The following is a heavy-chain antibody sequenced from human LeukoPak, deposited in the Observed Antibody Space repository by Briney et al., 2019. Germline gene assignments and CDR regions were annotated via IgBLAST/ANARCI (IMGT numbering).Heavy chain of an antibody. CDR1: GFTFSNYV. Sequence: GGSLRLSCAASGFTFSNYVIHWVRQAPGKGLEWVAVISYDGSKKYYADSVKGRFTISRDNSKNTLYLQMNSLRAEDTAVYYCAKDSGYSYGFNWFDPWGQGTLVTVSS. V-gene: IGHV3-30-3*01. CDR2: ISYDGSKK. J-gene: IGHJ5*02. CDR3: AKDSGYSYGFNWFDP. D-gene: IGHD5-18*01.